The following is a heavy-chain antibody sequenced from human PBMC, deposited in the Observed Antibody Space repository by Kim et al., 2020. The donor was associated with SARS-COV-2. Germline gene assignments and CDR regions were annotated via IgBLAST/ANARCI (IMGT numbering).Heavy chain of an antibody. D-gene: IGHD1-26*01. V-gene: IGHV3-30*04. CDR3: ARDGGDHGSYRGFDY. Sequence: GGSLRLSCAASGFTFSSYAMHWVRQAPGKGLEWVAVISYDGSNKYYADSVKGRFTISRDNSKNTLYLQMNSLRAEDTAVYYCARDGGDHGSYRGFDYWGQGTLVTVSS. J-gene: IGHJ4*02. CDR2: ISYDGSNK. CDR1: GFTFSSYA.